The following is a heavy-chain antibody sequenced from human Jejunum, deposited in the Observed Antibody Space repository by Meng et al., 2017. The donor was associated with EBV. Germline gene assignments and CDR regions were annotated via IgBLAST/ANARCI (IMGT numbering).Heavy chain of an antibody. Sequence: EVQVGYAGGGVVLVVGALRLACAASGFTCSTYWMHWVRQAPGKGLVWVSRIYGDGSPTSYADSVKGRFTISRDNAKNTLFLQMSSLGDEDSGIYFCARAPGATRLDYWGQGTLVTVSS. CDR3: ARAPGATRLDY. CDR2: IYGDGSPT. J-gene: IGHJ4*02. CDR1: GFTCSTYW. V-gene: IGHV3-74*01. D-gene: IGHD1-26*01.